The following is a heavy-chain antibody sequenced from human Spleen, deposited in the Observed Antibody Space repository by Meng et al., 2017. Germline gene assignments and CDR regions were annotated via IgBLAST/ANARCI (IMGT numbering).Heavy chain of an antibody. J-gene: IGHJ4*02. D-gene: IGHD2-21*01. CDR1: GYTFTGYY. Sequence: QVQLVQSGAEVKKPGASVKVSCEASGYTFTGYYMHWVRQAPGQGLEWMGRINPNSGGTNYAQKFQGRVSMTRDTSISTAYMELSSLRSDDTAVYFCAREIVVVVAAERGLHYWGQGTLVTVSS. CDR2: INPNSGGT. CDR3: AREIVVVVAAERGLHY. V-gene: IGHV1-2*06.